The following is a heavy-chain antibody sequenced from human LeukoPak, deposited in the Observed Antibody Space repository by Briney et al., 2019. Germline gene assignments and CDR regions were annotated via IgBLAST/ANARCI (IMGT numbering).Heavy chain of an antibody. CDR2: IYYTGIT. CDR3: ATSGATTVTTWGGSWFDP. V-gene: IGHV4-38-2*02. CDR1: GYSISSGYY. D-gene: IGHD4-17*01. Sequence: SETLSLTCTVSGYSISSGYYWGWIRQSPGKGLEWIGYIYYTGITNYSPSLKSRVTISADTSKNQFSLKLSSVTAADTAVYYCATSGATTVTTWGGSWFDPWGQGTLVTVSS. J-gene: IGHJ5*02.